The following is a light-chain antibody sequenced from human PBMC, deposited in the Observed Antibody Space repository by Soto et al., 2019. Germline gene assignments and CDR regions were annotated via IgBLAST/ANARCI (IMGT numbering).Light chain of an antibody. CDR1: QSVSNNY. CDR3: QQYVSSGT. Sequence: EIVFKQSTGRRSLSPGDRTTLPCRASQSVSNNYLAWYQQKPGQAPRLLIYGASNRATGIPDRFSGSGSGTDFTLTISRLEPEDFAVYYCQQYVSSGTFGQGTKVAIK. CDR2: GAS. J-gene: IGKJ1*01. V-gene: IGKV3-20*01.